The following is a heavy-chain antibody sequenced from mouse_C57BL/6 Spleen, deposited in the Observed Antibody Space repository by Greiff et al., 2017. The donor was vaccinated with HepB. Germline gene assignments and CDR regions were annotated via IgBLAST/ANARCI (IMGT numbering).Heavy chain of an antibody. J-gene: IGHJ4*01. V-gene: IGHV5-6*02. CDR3: ARQLRMDY. Sequence: EVMLVESGGDLVKPGGSLKLSCAASGFTFSSYGMSWVRQTPDKRLEWVATISSGGSYTYYPDSVKGRFTISRDNAKNTLYLQMSSLKSEDTAMYYCARQLRMDYWGQGTSVTVSS. CDR1: GFTFSSYG. CDR2: ISSGGSYT.